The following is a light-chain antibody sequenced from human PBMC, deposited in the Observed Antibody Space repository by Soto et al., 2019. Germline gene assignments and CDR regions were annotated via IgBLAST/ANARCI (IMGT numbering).Light chain of an antibody. V-gene: IGKV1-33*01. J-gene: IGKJ3*01. Sequence: DIQMTQSPSSLSASVGDRVTISCQASQDISNYLNWYQQKPGKAPTLLIYTASSLQSGVPSRFSGGGSGTDFNFSISSLQPEDIATYYCQQYDYLPFTFGPGTKVDIK. CDR3: QQYDYLPFT. CDR1: QDISNY. CDR2: TAS.